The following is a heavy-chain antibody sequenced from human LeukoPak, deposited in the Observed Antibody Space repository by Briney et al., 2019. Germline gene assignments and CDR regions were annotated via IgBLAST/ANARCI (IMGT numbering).Heavy chain of an antibody. CDR3: ARGGDGSGSLGQFDY. V-gene: IGHV3-30*03. J-gene: IGHJ4*02. D-gene: IGHD3-10*01. CDR1: GFTFSAYW. Sequence: SGGSLRLSCAASGFTFSAYWMTWVRQAPGKGLEWVAVISYDGSNKYYADSAKGRFTISRDNSKNTLYLQMNSLRAEDTAVYYCARGGDGSGSLGQFDYWGQGTLVTVSS. CDR2: ISYDGSNK.